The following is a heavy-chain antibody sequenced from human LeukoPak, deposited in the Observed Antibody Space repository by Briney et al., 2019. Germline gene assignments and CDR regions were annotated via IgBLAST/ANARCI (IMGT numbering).Heavy chain of an antibody. J-gene: IGHJ4*02. CDR2: ISGSGGST. CDR1: GFTFSSYA. V-gene: IGHV3-23*01. Sequence: GGSLRLSCAASGFTFSSYAMSWVRQAPGKGLEWVSAISGSGGSTYYADSVKGRFTISRDNSKNTLYLQMNSLRAEDTAVYYCAKDRGFIAAAGSDDYWGREPWSPSPQ. CDR3: AKDRGFIAAAGSDDY. D-gene: IGHD6-13*01.